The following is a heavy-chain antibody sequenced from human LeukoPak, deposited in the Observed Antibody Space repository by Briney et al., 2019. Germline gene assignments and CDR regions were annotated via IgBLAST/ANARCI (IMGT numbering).Heavy chain of an antibody. CDR3: ARGHHGYPLDY. CDR2: INHSGST. CDR1: GGSFSGYY. J-gene: IGHJ4*02. Sequence: SETLSLTCAVYGGSFSGYYWSWIRQPPGKGLEWIGEINHSGSTNYNPSLKSRVTISVDTSKNQFSLKLSSVTAADTAVYYCARGHHGYPLDYWGQGTPVTVSS. V-gene: IGHV4-34*01. D-gene: IGHD6-13*01.